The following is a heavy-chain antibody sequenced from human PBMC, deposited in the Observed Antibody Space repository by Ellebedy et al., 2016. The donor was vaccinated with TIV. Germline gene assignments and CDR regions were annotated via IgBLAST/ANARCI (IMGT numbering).Heavy chain of an antibody. J-gene: IGHJ3*01. CDR2: LSSYNGNT. D-gene: IGHD3-16*01. CDR3: ARIGGGVSGTSFDV. Sequence: AASVKVSCKASGYTFTSYGISWVRQAPGRGLEWMGWLSSYNGNTKYAQKFQGRVTMTTDTSTSTTYMELRGLRSDDTALYSCARIGGGVSGTSFDVWGQGTIVTVSS. V-gene: IGHV1-18*04. CDR1: GYTFTSYG.